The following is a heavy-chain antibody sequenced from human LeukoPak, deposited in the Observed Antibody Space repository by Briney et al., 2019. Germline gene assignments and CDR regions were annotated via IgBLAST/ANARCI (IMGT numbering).Heavy chain of an antibody. Sequence: PSETLSLTCTVSGDSISCTTYYWGFIRQPPGKGLEWIGSTYYRGNTYYNPSLKSRVTISVDTSNNQFSLKLSSVTAADTAVYYCARLYSGTRPPDYWGQGTLVTVSS. CDR2: TYYRGNT. D-gene: IGHD6-6*01. CDR1: GDSISCTTYY. V-gene: IGHV4-39*01. J-gene: IGHJ4*02. CDR3: ARLYSGTRPPDY.